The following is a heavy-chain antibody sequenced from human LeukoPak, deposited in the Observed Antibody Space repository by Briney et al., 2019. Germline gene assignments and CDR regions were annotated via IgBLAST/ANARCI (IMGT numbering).Heavy chain of an antibody. CDR1: GLSFSSYW. CDR3: ARDYDYFSGHNLDAYDI. CDR2: IKEDGSAK. J-gene: IGHJ3*02. D-gene: IGHD2-15*01. V-gene: IGHV3-7*01. Sequence: SGGSLRLSCVASGLSFSSYWMTWVRQAPGKALEWVANIKEDGSAKSYVDSVKGRFTISRDNAKNSLYLQMDSLRVEGTAVYYCARDYDYFSGHNLDAYDIWGQGTTVTVSS.